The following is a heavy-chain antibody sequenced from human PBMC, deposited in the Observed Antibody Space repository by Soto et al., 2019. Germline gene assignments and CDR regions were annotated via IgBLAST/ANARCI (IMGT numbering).Heavy chain of an antibody. CDR2: ISAYNGNT. Sequence: QGQLVQSGVEVKKPGASVKVSCKASGYTFTDYGISWVRQAPGQGLEWMGWISAYNGNTNYAQNLQDRVTMTTDTSTSTAYMELRSLRSDDTAVYYCVRDRSTHDYWGQGTLIAVSS. CDR3: VRDRSTHDY. J-gene: IGHJ4*02. CDR1: GYTFTDYG. D-gene: IGHD1-1*01. V-gene: IGHV1-18*01.